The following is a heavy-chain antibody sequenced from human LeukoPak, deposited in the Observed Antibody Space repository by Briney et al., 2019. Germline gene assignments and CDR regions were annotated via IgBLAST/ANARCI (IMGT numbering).Heavy chain of an antibody. CDR1: GYTFTRYY. CDR2: INPSGGST. Sequence: ASVKVSCKASGYTFTRYYMHWVQQAPGQGLEWMGIINPSGGSTSYAQKFQGRVTMTRDTSTSTVYMELSSLRSEDTAVYYCARGSQWLVLEYWGQGTLVTVSS. J-gene: IGHJ4*02. V-gene: IGHV1-46*01. D-gene: IGHD3-22*01. CDR3: ARGSQWLVLEY.